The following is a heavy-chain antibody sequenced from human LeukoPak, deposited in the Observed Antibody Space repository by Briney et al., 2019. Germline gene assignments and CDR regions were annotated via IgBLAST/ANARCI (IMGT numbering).Heavy chain of an antibody. CDR3: TKEGYVPALAY. CDR2: ISYDGSNK. Sequence: GGSLRLSCAASGFTFSSYGMHWVRQAPGKGLEWMAVISYDGSNKYYADSVKGRFTISRDNSKNTLYLQMNSLRAEDTAVYYCTKEGYVPALAYWGQGTLVTVSS. CDR1: GFTFSSYG. D-gene: IGHD2-2*01. V-gene: IGHV3-30*18. J-gene: IGHJ4*02.